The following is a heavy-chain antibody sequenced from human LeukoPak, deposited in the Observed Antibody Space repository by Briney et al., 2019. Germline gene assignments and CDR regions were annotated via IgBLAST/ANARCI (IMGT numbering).Heavy chain of an antibody. CDR2: ISSSSRYI. D-gene: IGHD2-15*01. J-gene: IGHJ4*02. Sequence: PGGSLRLSCAASGYTFSRYSMNWVRQAPGKGLEWVSYISSSSRYIYYADSVKGRFTISRDNAKNSLYLQMNSLRAEDTAVYYCARDLVVVAATNPTADFDYWGQGTLVTVSS. V-gene: IGHV3-21*01. CDR3: ARDLVVVAATNPTADFDY. CDR1: GYTFSRYS.